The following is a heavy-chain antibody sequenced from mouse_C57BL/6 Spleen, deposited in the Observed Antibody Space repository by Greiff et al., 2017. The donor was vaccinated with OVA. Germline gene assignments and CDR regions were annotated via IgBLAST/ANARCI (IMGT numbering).Heavy chain of an antibody. D-gene: IGHD2-5*01. CDR3: ARPYYSNYTFAY. J-gene: IGHJ3*01. V-gene: IGHV5-6*01. CDR2: ISSGGSYT. CDR1: GFTFSSYG. Sequence: EVKLMESGGDLVKPGGSLKLSCAASGFTFSSYGMSWVRQTPDKRLEWVATISSGGSYTYYPDSVKGRFTISRDNAKNTLYLQMRSLKSEDTAMYYCARPYYSNYTFAYWGQGTLVTVSA.